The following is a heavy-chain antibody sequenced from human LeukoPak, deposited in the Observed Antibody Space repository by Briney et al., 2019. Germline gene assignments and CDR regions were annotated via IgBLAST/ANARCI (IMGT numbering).Heavy chain of an antibody. CDR3: PKRVPYSSSPVYLDL. D-gene: IGHD6-6*01. J-gene: IGHJ2*01. V-gene: IGHV3-23*01. CDR2: IIGGSTRT. CDR1: GFTFRTYG. Sequence: GGSLRLSCAASGFTFRTYGMTWVREAPGEGLEGVSAIIGGSTRTYYADSVKGRFTISRDNSKNTLFLQMNTLRLEDTAVYHCPKRVPYSSSPVYLDLRGRGTLVTVSS.